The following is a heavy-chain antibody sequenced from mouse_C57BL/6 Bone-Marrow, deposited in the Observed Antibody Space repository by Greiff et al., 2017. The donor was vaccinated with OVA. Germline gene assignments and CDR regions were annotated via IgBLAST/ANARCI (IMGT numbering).Heavy chain of an antibody. CDR1: GFSLSTSGMG. J-gene: IGHJ3*01. D-gene: IGHD1-1*02. V-gene: IGHV8-12*01. CDR2: IYWDGAK. Sequence: QVTLKVSGPGILQSSQTLSLTCSFSGFSLSTSGMGVSWIRQPSGKGLEWLAHIYWDGAKRYNPSLKSRLTISKDTSRNQVVLKITSVDAADTATYYCACGRWSWFAYWGQGTLVTVSA. CDR3: ACGRWSWFAY.